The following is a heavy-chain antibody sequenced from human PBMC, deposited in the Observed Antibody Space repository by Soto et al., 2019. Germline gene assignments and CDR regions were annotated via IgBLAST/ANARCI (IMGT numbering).Heavy chain of an antibody. J-gene: IGHJ6*01. CDR1: GGSISSYY. Sequence: QVQLQESGPGLVKPSETLSLTCTVSGGSISSYYWSWIRQPPGKGLEWIGYIYYSGTTSYNPSLNGRVTISVDTSKNQFSLKLSSVTAADTAVYYCARHAPYCSSTSHCAYGMDVW. CDR3: ARHAPYCSSTSHCAYGMDV. V-gene: IGHV4-59*08. CDR2: IYYSGTT. D-gene: IGHD2-2*01.